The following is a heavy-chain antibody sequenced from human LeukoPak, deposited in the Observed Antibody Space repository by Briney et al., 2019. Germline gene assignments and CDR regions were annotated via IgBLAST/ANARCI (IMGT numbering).Heavy chain of an antibody. V-gene: IGHV3-74*01. CDR2: TKSDGSST. D-gene: IGHD5-12*01. CDR3: ARDSGYTQDY. Sequence: GRSRRLSSAAAGFTFCSYWMHWVRQAPGKGLVWVSHTKSDGSSTSYADSVKGRFTTSRDNAKNTMYLQMNSLRAEDTAVYYCARDSGYTQDYWGQGTLVTVSS. J-gene: IGHJ4*02. CDR1: GFTFCSYW.